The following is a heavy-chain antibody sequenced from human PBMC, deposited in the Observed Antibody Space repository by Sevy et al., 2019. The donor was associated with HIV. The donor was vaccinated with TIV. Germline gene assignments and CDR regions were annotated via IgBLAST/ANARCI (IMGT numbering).Heavy chain of an antibody. V-gene: IGHV4-59*01. CDR2: IYYTGTT. CDR1: TGSISSYH. CDR3: ARGLAAADALLDS. D-gene: IGHD6-13*01. J-gene: IGHJ4*02. Sequence: SETLSLRCPVSTGSISSYHWTWIRQPPGKALQWIGYIYYTGTTNYNPSLKGRVNISIDTSANEFSLKLTSVTTADPAVYYCARGLAAADALLDSWGQGTLVTVSS.